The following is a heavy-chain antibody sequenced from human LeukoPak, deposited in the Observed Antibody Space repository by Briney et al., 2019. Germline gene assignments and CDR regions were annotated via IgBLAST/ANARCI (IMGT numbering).Heavy chain of an antibody. CDR1: GGSIRSYY. V-gene: IGHV4-59*01. CDR2: IYYSGST. Sequence: PSETLSLTCTVSGGSIRSYYWSWIRQPPGKGLEWIGYIYYSGSTNYNPSLKSRVTISVDTSKNQFSLKLSSVTAADTAVYYCARGRNIAAGVRVVWFDPWGQGTLVTVSS. D-gene: IGHD6-13*01. J-gene: IGHJ5*02. CDR3: ARGRNIAAGVRVVWFDP.